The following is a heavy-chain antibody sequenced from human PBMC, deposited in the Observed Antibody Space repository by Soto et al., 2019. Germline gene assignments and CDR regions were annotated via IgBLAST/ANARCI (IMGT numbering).Heavy chain of an antibody. CDR3: VKTIMRGSRYSYFDL. CDR1: GFTFGSYA. CDR2: IGVSSGSP. Sequence: EVQLLDSGGDLVQPGGSLRLSCAASGFTFGSYAMTWVRQASGKGLEWVSSIGVSSGSPQYADSVKGRFTISRDNSQSMLFLQMNRLRVEDTAVYYCVKTIMRGSRYSYFDLWGRGTLVTVSS. D-gene: IGHD1-26*01. J-gene: IGHJ2*01. V-gene: IGHV3-23*01.